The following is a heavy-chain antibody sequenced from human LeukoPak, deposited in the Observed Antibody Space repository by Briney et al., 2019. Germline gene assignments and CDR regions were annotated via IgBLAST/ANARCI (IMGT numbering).Heavy chain of an antibody. CDR3: ARDEDSDFWSGFHYFDY. J-gene: IGHJ4*02. CDR1: GYTFTSYY. CDR2: INPSGGST. D-gene: IGHD3-3*01. V-gene: IGHV1-46*01. Sequence: ASVNVSCKASGYTFTSYYMHWVRQAPGQGLEWMGIINPSGGSTSYAQKFQGRVTMTRDTSTSTVYMELSSLRSEDTAVYYCARDEDSDFWSGFHYFDYWGQGTLVTVSS.